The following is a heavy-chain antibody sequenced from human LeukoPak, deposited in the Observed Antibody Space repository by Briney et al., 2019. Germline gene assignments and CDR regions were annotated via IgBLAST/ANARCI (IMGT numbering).Heavy chain of an antibody. CDR1: GFTFTSSA. J-gene: IGHJ4*02. CDR3: AAREMAVSYYFDY. V-gene: IGHV1-58*02. CDR2: IVVGSGNT. Sequence: SVKVSCKASGFTFTSSAMQWVRQARGQRLEWIGWIVVGSGNTNYAQKFQERVTITRDMSTRTVYMELSSLRSEDTAVYYCAAREMAVSYYFDYWGQGTLVTLSS. D-gene: IGHD5-24*01.